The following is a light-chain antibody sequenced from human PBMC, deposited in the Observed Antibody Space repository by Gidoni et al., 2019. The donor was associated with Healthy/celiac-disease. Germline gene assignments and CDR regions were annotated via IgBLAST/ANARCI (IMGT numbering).Light chain of an antibody. V-gene: IGKV3-11*01. CDR2: DAS. Sequence: EIVLTQSPATLSLSPGERATLSCRASQSVSSYLAWYQQKPGQAPRLLIYDASNRATGIPARFSGSGSGTDFTLTISSLEPEDFAVYYCQQRSNWPGTFGHGTKVKSN. J-gene: IGKJ1*01. CDR3: QQRSNWPGT. CDR1: QSVSSY.